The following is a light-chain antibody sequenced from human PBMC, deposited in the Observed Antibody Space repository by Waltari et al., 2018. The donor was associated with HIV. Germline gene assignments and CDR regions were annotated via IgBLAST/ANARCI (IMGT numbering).Light chain of an antibody. Sequence: EIVLTQSPATLSLSPGERATLPCRASQSISSYLAWYQQKPGQAPRLLIYDASNRATGIPSRFSGSGSATDFTLTISSLEPEDFAVYYCQHRSSWPRGTFGQGTKLEIK. CDR1: QSISSY. J-gene: IGKJ2*01. CDR2: DAS. V-gene: IGKV3-11*01. CDR3: QHRSSWPRGT.